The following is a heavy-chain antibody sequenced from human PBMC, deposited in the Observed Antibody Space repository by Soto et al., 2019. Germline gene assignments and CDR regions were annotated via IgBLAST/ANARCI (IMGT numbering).Heavy chain of an antibody. J-gene: IGHJ4*02. CDR2: VFHTGNT. CDR3: AREQYNWKI. Sequence: LSLTCSVSGDSIRSYYWTWIRQPPGKGLQWIGYVFHTGNTNYNPSLKSRVTISEDASKNQVSLRLTSVTAADTAVYFCAREQYNWKIWGQGTLVTSPQ. V-gene: IGHV4-59*01. CDR1: GDSIRSYY. D-gene: IGHD1-20*01.